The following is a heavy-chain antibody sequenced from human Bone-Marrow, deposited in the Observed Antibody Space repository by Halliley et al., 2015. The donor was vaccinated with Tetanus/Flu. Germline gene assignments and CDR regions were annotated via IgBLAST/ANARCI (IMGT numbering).Heavy chain of an antibody. J-gene: IGHJ4*02. V-gene: IGHV4-34*01. CDR2: IKHSGST. CDR3: AGRRIQPWFAPFDY. Sequence: IGEIKHSGSTKYTPTLKGRVPISVDPPKTHFSLKRGSVTAADTAVYYCAGRRIQPWFAPFDYWGQGMLVTVSS. D-gene: IGHD5-18*01.